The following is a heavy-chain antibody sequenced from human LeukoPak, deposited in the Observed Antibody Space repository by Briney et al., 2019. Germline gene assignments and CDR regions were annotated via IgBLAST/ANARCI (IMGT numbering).Heavy chain of an antibody. CDR3: AKDIGPDGSGSAWDDY. J-gene: IGHJ4*02. CDR2: ISSSSSTI. D-gene: IGHD1-26*01. Sequence: GGSLRLSCAASGFTFSSYSMNWVRQAPGKGLEWVSYISSSSSTIYYADSVKGRFTISRDNAKNSLYLQMNSLRAEDTALYYCAKDIGPDGSGSAWDDYWGQGTLVTVSS. V-gene: IGHV3-48*01. CDR1: GFTFSSYS.